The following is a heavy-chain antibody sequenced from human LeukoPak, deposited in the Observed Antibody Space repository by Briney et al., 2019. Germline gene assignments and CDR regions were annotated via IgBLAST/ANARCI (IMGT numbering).Heavy chain of an antibody. CDR3: VRDLHWGGFDV. D-gene: IGHD7-27*01. V-gene: IGHV3-23*01. CDR1: GFTFSTYG. CDR2: ISPSGDIT. J-gene: IGHJ3*01. Sequence: PGRSLRLSCAASGFTFSTYGMNWVRQAPGKGLEWVSGISPSGDITYYADSVMGRFSISRDNPKSTVSLQMSSLRAEDTALYYCVRDLHWGGFDVWGQGTMVTVSS.